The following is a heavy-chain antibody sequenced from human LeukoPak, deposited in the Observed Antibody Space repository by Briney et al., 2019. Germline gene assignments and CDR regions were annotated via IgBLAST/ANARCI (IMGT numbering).Heavy chain of an antibody. CDR2: ISSSGSTI. J-gene: IGHJ4*02. CDR1: GFTFSDYY. Sequence: GGTLRLSCAASGFTFSDYYMSWIRQPPGKGLEWVANISSSGSTIYYADSVKGRFTNSRDNSKNTLYLQMSSLRAEDTAVYYCAQVSAIVVVGDHFEYWGQGTLVTVSS. CDR3: AQVSAIVVVGDHFEY. V-gene: IGHV3-11*01. D-gene: IGHD3-22*01.